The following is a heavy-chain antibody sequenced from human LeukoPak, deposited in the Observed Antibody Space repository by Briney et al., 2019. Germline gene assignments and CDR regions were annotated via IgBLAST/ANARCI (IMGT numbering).Heavy chain of an antibody. D-gene: IGHD1-26*01. V-gene: IGHV3-7*01. J-gene: IGHJ4*02. CDR1: EFTISGYW. CDR3: ARCGSYLHWYFDY. CDR2: IKQDGSET. Sequence: GGSLRLSCAASEFTISGYWMSWVRKAPGKGLQWVANIKQDGSETYYVDSVKGRFTISRDNAKNSLYLQMNSLRAEDTAVYYCARCGSYLHWYFDYWGQGTLVTVSS.